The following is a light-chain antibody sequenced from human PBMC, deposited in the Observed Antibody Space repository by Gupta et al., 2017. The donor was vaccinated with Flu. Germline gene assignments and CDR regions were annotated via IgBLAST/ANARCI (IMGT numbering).Light chain of an antibody. Sequence: SLGERATINCKSSQSVLNSSKNKNYLAWYQQKPGQLPKLLIYWASTRESGVPDRFSGSGSGTDFTLTISSLQAEEVAVYYCQQDYSTPTTFGQGTKVEIK. V-gene: IGKV4-1*01. CDR1: QSVLNSSKNKNY. CDR2: WAS. J-gene: IGKJ1*01. CDR3: QQDYSTPTT.